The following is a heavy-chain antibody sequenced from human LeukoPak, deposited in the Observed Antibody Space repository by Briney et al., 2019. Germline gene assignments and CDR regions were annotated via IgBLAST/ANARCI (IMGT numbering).Heavy chain of an antibody. CDR2: INPNSGGT. Sequence: ASVKVSCKASGYTFTGYYMHWVRQAPGQGLEWMGWINPNSGGTNYAQKFQGRVTMTEDTSTDTAYMELSSLRSEDTAVYYCATVSTVVTATYFDYWGQGTLVTAST. J-gene: IGHJ4*02. D-gene: IGHD2-21*02. CDR3: ATVSTVVTATYFDY. CDR1: GYTFTGYY. V-gene: IGHV1-2*02.